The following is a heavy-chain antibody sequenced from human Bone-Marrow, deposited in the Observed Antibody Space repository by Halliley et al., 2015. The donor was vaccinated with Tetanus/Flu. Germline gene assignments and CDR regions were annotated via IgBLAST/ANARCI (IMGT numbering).Heavy chain of an antibody. CDR3: ARDVNGSYRGFDF. V-gene: IGHV1-18*01. J-gene: IGHJ4*02. D-gene: IGHD1-26*01. Sequence: IGWISTYNGKTDYAQKFRGRVSMMTDKSATTSYLELRSLRPDDSAFYYCARDVNGSYRGFDFWGQGTRIIVSS. CDR2: ISTYNGKT.